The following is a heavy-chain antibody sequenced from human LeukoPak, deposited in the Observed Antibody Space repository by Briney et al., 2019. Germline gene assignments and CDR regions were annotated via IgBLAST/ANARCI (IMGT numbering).Heavy chain of an antibody. D-gene: IGHD3-3*01. J-gene: IGHJ4*02. V-gene: IGHV3-23*01. Sequence: AGGSLRLSCAASGFTFSSYAMSWVRQAPGKGLEWVSAISGSGGSTYYADSVKGRFTISRDNSKNTLYLQINSLRAEDTAVYYCAKDHRFLEWSTSDDYWGQRTLVTVSS. CDR2: ISGSGGST. CDR1: GFTFSSYA. CDR3: AKDHRFLEWSTSDDY.